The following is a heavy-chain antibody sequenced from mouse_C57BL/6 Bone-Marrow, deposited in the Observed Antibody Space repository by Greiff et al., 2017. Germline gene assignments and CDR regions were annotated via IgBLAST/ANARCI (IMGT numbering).Heavy chain of an antibody. J-gene: IGHJ2*01. CDR3: ARRGFYEGYYFDY. CDR2: IDPANGNT. Sequence: VQLKQSVAELVRPGASVKLSCTASGFNIKNTYMHWVKQRPEQGLEWIGRIDPANGNTKSAPKFQGKATRTADTSSNTAYLQLSSLTSEDTAIYYCARRGFYEGYYFDYWGQGTTLTVSS. CDR1: GFNIKNTY. D-gene: IGHD2-3*01. V-gene: IGHV14-3*01.